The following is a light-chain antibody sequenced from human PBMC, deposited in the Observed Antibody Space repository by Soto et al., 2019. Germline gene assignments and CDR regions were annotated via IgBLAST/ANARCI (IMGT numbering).Light chain of an antibody. J-gene: IGLJ2*01. Sequence: QPVLTQSSSASASLVSSVKLTCTLSSGHSSYIISWHQQQPGKAPRYLMKLEGSGSYNKGSGVPDRFSGSSAGADRYLTISILQSEDEASSYCENWYSNPHVGFGGGTTLTVL. CDR1: SGHSSYI. CDR2: LEGSGSY. CDR3: ENWYSNPHVG. V-gene: IGLV4-60*03.